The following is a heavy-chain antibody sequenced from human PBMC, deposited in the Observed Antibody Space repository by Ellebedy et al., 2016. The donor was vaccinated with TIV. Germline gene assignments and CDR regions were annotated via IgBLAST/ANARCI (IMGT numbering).Heavy chain of an antibody. CDR2: ISYDGSNK. CDR1: GFTFSTYP. J-gene: IGHJ4*02. D-gene: IGHD6-19*01. Sequence: GGSLRLSCAASGFTFSTYPMHWVRQAPGKGLEWVAAISYDGSNKFYADSVKGRFTISRDDSKSTLYLQMNSLRAEDTAVYYCARDQWLGRAYYFDYWGQGTLVTVSS. V-gene: IGHV3-30*04. CDR3: ARDQWLGRAYYFDY.